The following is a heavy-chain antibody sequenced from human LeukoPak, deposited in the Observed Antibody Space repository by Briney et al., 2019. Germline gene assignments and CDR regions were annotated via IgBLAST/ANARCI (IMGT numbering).Heavy chain of an antibody. Sequence: GASVKVSCKASGGTFSSYAISWERQAPGQGLEWMGGIIPIFGTANYAQKFQGRVTITTDESTSTAYMELSSLRSEDTAVYYCARSEAGDPGYYYYYYMDVWGKGATVTVSS. V-gene: IGHV1-69*05. CDR3: ARSEAGDPGYYYYYYMDV. J-gene: IGHJ6*03. CDR2: IIPIFGTA. CDR1: GGTFSSYA. D-gene: IGHD7-27*01.